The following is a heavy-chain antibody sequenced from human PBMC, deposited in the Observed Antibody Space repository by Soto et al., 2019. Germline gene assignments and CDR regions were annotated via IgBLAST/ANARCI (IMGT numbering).Heavy chain of an antibody. D-gene: IGHD6-19*01. CDR2: ISGSGGTT. CDR3: AKTATGWFRAFEI. Sequence: EVQLLESGGGLVQPGGSLRLSCAASGFTFSSYAMSWVRQAPGKGLEWVSAISGSGGTTYYADSVKGRFTFSRDNSKTPLYLQMNSLRAEDTAVYYCAKTATGWFRAFEIWGQGTMVTVSS. J-gene: IGHJ3*02. CDR1: GFTFSSYA. V-gene: IGHV3-23*01.